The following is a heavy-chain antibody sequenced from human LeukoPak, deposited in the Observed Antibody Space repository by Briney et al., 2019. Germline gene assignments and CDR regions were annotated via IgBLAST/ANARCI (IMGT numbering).Heavy chain of an antibody. CDR3: ARAHVLRSGYPFDS. D-gene: IGHD3-22*01. J-gene: IGHJ4*02. Sequence: SETLSLTCTVSGCSISTYYWGWIRQSPGKGPEWIGSIYYSGKTYYNPSLKSRVTLSIDTSKNEFSLRLTSVTAADTAVYYCARAHVLRSGYPFDSWGQGTLVSVAS. CDR2: IYYSGKT. V-gene: IGHV4-38-2*02. CDR1: GCSISTYY.